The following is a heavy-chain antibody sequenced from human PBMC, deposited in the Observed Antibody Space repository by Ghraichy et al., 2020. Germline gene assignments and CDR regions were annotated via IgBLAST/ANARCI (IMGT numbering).Heavy chain of an antibody. V-gene: IGHV4-31*03. D-gene: IGHD3-10*01. CDR3: ARRRFGEGGLGYYSMDV. J-gene: IGHJ6*02. CDR1: GGSISSGGYY. CDR2: IYYSGST. Sequence: SETLSLTCTVSGGSISSGGYYWSWIRQHPGKGLEWIGYIYYSGSTYYNPSLKSRVTISVDTSKNQFSLNLSSVTAADTAVYYCARRRFGEGGLGYYSMDVWGQGTTVTVSS.